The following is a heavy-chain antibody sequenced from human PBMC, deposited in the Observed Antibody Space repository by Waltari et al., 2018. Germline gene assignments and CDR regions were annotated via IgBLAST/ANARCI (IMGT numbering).Heavy chain of an antibody. V-gene: IGHV4-61*02. Sequence: QVQLQESGPGLVKPSQTLSLICTVSGASVSSGGYSWSWTRQPAGKGLGWIGENNLGDITYYNPSLESRVTILLDKSKNQFSLHLDSVTAADTAVYYWVTGPRDKWVGRYSGEFFHHWGPGTLVTVSS. J-gene: IGHJ1*01. CDR1: GASVSSGGYS. D-gene: IGHD3-9*01. CDR2: NNLGDIT. CDR3: VTGPRDKWVGRYSGEFFHH.